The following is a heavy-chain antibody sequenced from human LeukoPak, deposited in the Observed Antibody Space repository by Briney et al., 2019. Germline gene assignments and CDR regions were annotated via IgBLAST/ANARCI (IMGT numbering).Heavy chain of an antibody. D-gene: IGHD5-24*01. V-gene: IGHV3-30*03. CDR3: APGGDGYNPAYFQH. J-gene: IGHJ1*01. CDR1: GFTFSNYG. CDR2: VSYDGSNK. Sequence: GRSLRLSCAASGFTFSNYGMHWVRQAPGKGLEWVAIVSYDGSNKYYPDSVKGRFTISRDNSKNTLFLQMNSLRAEDTAAYYCAPGGDGYNPAYFQHWGQGTLVTVSS.